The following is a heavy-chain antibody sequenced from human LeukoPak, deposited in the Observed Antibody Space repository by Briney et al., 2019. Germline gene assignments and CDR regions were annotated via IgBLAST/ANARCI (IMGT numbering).Heavy chain of an antibody. CDR1: GGSISSYY. V-gene: IGHV4-4*07. CDR3: ASTTVTTRAFDI. Sequence: PSETLSLTCTVSGGSISSYYWSWIRQPAGKGLEWIGRIYISGSTNYNPSLKSRVTMSVDTSKNQFSLKLRSVTAADTAVYYCASTTVTTRAFDIWGQGTVVTVSS. J-gene: IGHJ3*02. CDR2: IYISGST. D-gene: IGHD4-17*01.